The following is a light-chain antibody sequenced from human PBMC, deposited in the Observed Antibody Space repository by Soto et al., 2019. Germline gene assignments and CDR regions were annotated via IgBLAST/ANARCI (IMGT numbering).Light chain of an antibody. Sequence: QSVLTQPASVSGSPGQSITISCTGTSSDVGNYNLVSWYQQHPGKAPKLMIYEGSKRPSGVSNRFSGSKSGNTASLTISGLRAEDEADYFCCSYAGTSTYVFGTGTKGTVL. CDR3: CSYAGTSTYV. J-gene: IGLJ1*01. V-gene: IGLV2-23*01. CDR2: EGS. CDR1: SSDVGNYNL.